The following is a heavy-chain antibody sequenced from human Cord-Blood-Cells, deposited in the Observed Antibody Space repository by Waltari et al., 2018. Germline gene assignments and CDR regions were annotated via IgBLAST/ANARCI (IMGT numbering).Heavy chain of an antibody. CDR3: ARGETGNWYFDL. D-gene: IGHD7-27*01. V-gene: IGHV3-21*01. J-gene: IGHJ2*01. Sequence: EVQLVEYGGGLVKPGGSLRLSCAATGFTSSSYSMNWGRQAPGKGLEWVSSISSSSSYIYYADSVKGRFTISRDNAKNSLYLQMNSLRAEDTAVYYCARGETGNWYFDLWGRGTLVTVSS. CDR2: ISSSSSYI. CDR1: GFTSSSYS.